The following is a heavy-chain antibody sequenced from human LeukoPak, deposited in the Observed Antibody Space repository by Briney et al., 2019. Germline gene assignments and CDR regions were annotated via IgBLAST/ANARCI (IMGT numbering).Heavy chain of an antibody. Sequence: ASVKVSCKASGYTFTSYYMHWVRQAPGQGLEWMGIINPSGGSTSYAQKFQGRVTMTRDTSTSTVYMELSSLKSEDTAVYYCARVKGQGSSWYGDAFDIWGQGTMVTVSS. J-gene: IGHJ3*02. V-gene: IGHV1-46*01. D-gene: IGHD6-13*01. CDR2: INPSGGST. CDR3: ARVKGQGSSWYGDAFDI. CDR1: GYTFTSYY.